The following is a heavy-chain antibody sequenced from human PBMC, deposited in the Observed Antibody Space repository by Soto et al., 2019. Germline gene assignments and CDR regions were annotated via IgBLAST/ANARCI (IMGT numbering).Heavy chain of an antibody. V-gene: IGHV1-8*01. D-gene: IGHD3-3*02. CDR3: ARTSFSLDYYGMDV. J-gene: IGHJ6*02. CDR1: GYTFTSYD. CDR2: MNPNSGNT. Sequence: ASVKVSCKASGYTFTSYDINWVRQATGQGLEWMGWMNPNSGNTGYAQKFQGRVTMTRNTSISTAYMELSSLRSEDTAVYYCARTSFSLDYYGMDVWGQVTTVTVSS.